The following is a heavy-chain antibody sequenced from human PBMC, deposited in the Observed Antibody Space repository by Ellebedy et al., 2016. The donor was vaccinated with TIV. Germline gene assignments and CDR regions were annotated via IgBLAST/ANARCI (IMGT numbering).Heavy chain of an antibody. J-gene: IGHJ4*02. V-gene: IGHV3-30-3*01. D-gene: IGHD3-10*01. CDR3: ARDAAPGAPDYFDS. CDR1: GFTSSTYE. Sequence: GESLKISCVASGFTSSTYEIHWVRQAPGKGREWVAVVSGHGRIQLYADSVKGRLTISRDTSKDTVYLQMKSLRVEDTALYYCARDAAPGAPDYFDSWGQGTQVTVSS. CDR2: VSGHGRIQ.